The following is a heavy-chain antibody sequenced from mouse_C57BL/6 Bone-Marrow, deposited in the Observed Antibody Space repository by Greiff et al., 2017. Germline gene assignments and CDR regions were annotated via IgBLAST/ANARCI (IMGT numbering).Heavy chain of an antibody. Sequence: QVQLQQSGAELVRPGTSVKMSCKASGYTFTNYWIGWAKQRPGHGLEWIGDIYPGGGYTNYNEKFKGKATLTEDKSSSTAYMQFSSLTSEDSAIYYCARYYGSSPYAMDYWGQGTSVTVSS. V-gene: IGHV1-63*01. CDR2: IYPGGGYT. CDR3: ARYYGSSPYAMDY. D-gene: IGHD1-1*01. CDR1: GYTFTNYW. J-gene: IGHJ4*01.